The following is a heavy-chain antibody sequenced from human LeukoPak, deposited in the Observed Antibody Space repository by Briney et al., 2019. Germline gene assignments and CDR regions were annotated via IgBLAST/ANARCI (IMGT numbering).Heavy chain of an antibody. CDR1: GFTFSNAW. CDR2: IKSKTDGGTT. D-gene: IGHD1-26*01. J-gene: IGHJ5*02. V-gene: IGHV3-15*01. CDR3: ARWVRTSGHNWFDP. Sequence: GGSLRLSCAASGFTFSNAWMSWVRQAPGKGLEWVGRIKSKTDGGTTDYAAPVKGRFTISRDNAKNSVHLQMNSLRAEDTAVYYCARWVRTSGHNWFDPWGQGTLVTVSS.